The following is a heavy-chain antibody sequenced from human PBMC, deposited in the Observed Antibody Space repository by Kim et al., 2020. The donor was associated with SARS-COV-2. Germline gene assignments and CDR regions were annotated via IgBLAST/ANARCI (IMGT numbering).Heavy chain of an antibody. Sequence: SYADSVKRRFTISRDNAKNTLYLQMNSLRAEDTAVYYCARSYYYGSGMDYWGQGTLVTVSS. CDR3: ARSYYYGSGMDY. J-gene: IGHJ4*02. V-gene: IGHV3-74*01. D-gene: IGHD3-10*01.